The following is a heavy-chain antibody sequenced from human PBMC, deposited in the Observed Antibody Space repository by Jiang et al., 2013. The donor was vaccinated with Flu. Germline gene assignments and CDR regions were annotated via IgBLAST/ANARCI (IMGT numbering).Heavy chain of an antibody. CDR2: INTNTGNP. CDR3: ARVPSFPTQLLWVGSDFDY. J-gene: IGHJ4*02. V-gene: IGHV7-4-1*02. CDR1: GYTFTSYA. Sequence: QSGSELKKPGASVKVSCKASGYTFTSYAMNWVRQAPGQGLEWMGWINTNTGNPTYAQGFTGRFVFSLDTSVTTAYLQISSLKAEDTAVYYCARVPSFPTQLLWVGSDFDYWAREPWSPSP. D-gene: IGHD3-10*01.